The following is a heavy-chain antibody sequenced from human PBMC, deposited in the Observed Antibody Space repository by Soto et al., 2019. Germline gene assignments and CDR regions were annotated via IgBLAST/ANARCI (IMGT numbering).Heavy chain of an antibody. J-gene: IGHJ5*02. V-gene: IGHV3-23*01. Sequence: PGGSLRLSCAASGFTFGNSAMSWVRQAPGKGLEWVSTIRGGSVTTYYADSVKGRFAIIRDISKNTLYLQMNSLGVGDTAVYYCVKGGTGTIDWFDPWGQGTRVTVS. CDR1: GFTFGNSA. CDR3: VKGGTGTIDWFDP. D-gene: IGHD1-7*01. CDR2: IRGGSVTT.